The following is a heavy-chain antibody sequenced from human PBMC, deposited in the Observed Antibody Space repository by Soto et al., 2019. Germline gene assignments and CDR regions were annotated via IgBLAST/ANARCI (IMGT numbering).Heavy chain of an antibody. CDR1: GGSISSYY. J-gene: IGHJ6*02. CDR2: IYTSGST. CDR3: ARVGSIAARPDYYGMDV. Sequence: PSETLSLTCTVPGGSISSYYWSWIRQPAGKGLEWIGRIYTSGSTNYNPSLKSRVTMSVDTSKSQFSLELSSVTAADTAVYYCARVGSIAARPDYYGMDVWGQGTTVTVSS. V-gene: IGHV4-4*07. D-gene: IGHD6-6*01.